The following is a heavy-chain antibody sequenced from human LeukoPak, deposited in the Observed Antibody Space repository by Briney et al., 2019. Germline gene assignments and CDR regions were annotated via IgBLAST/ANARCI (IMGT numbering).Heavy chain of an antibody. Sequence: ASVKVSCKASGYTFTGYYMHWVRRAPGQGLEWTGWIHPNTGGTSYAQKFQGRVTMTRDTSIGTAYMELSSLRSDDTAVYYCARDLDSSASLGDWGQGTLVTVSS. CDR3: ARDLDSSASLGD. CDR1: GYTFTGYY. V-gene: IGHV1-2*02. CDR2: IHPNTGGT. J-gene: IGHJ4*02. D-gene: IGHD3-22*01.